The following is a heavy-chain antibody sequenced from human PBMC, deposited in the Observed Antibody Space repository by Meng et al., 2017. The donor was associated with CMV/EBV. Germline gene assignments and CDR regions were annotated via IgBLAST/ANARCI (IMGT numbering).Heavy chain of an antibody. D-gene: IGHD2-21*01. V-gene: IGHV3-66*01. J-gene: IGHJ4*02. CDR1: GFTVSSNY. CDR2: IYSGGST. Sequence: VQRGWSGVGLVQPGGSLILSCAASGFTVSSNYMSWVRQAPGKGLELVSVIYSGGSTYYADSVKGRFTISRDNSKNTLYLQMNSLKAEDTAVYYCARGNIVGDYWGQGTLVTVSS. CDR3: ARGNIVGDY.